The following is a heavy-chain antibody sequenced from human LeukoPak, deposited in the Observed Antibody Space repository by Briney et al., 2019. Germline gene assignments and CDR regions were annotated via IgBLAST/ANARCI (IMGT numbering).Heavy chain of an antibody. J-gene: IGHJ6*04. CDR2: IYHSGSN. CDR3: AEEKAYGDYGPPVHYYGMDV. D-gene: IGHD4-17*01. V-gene: IGHV4-4*02. Sequence: SETLSLTCAVSGGSISSSNWWSWVRQPPGKGREWIGEIYHSGSNNYNPSLKSRVTLSVDKSKNQFSLKLSSVTAAATAVYYCAEEKAYGDYGPPVHYYGMDVWGKGTTVTVSS. CDR1: GGSISSSNW.